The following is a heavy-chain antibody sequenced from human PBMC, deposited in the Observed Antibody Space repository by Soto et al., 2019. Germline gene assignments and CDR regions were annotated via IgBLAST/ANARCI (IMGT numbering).Heavy chain of an antibody. D-gene: IGHD2-2*01. J-gene: IGHJ4*02. V-gene: IGHV3-23*01. CDR2: ISNSDFGT. Sequence: EVQLLESGGGRVQPGESLTLSCAGSGITFSKYGMSWVRQAPGKGLEWVSIISNSDFGTTYADAVKGRFTISRDDSKNTLYLQMDSLRVEVSAVYYCAASSIYCSSASCYPTAHDFWGQGTLVSVSS. CDR1: GITFSKYG. CDR3: AASSIYCSSASCYPTAHDF.